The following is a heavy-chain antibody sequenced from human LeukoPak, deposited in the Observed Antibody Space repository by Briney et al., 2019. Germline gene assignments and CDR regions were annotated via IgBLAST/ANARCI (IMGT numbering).Heavy chain of an antibody. CDR3: ARGGGTYYYDSSGYSDY. Sequence: PGGSLRLSCAASGFTFSSYGMHWVRQAPGKGLEWVAVIWYDGSNKYYADSVKGRFTISRDNSKNTLYLQMNSLRAEDTAVYYCARGGGTYYYDSSGYSDYWGQGTLVTVSS. D-gene: IGHD3-22*01. CDR1: GFTFSSYG. J-gene: IGHJ4*02. V-gene: IGHV3-33*01. CDR2: IWYDGSNK.